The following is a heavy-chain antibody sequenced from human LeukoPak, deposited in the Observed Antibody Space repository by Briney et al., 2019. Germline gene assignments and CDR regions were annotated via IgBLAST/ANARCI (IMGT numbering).Heavy chain of an antibody. CDR3: AKGRDFWSGYSLFDY. V-gene: IGHV3-48*01. Sequence: GGSLRLSCAASGFTFSSYSMNWVRQAPGKGLEWVAYISSSSSTIYYADSVKGRFTISRDNSKNTLYLQMNSLRAEDTAVYYCAKGRDFWSGYSLFDYWGQGTLVTVSS. CDR2: ISSSSSTI. J-gene: IGHJ4*02. D-gene: IGHD3-3*01. CDR1: GFTFSSYS.